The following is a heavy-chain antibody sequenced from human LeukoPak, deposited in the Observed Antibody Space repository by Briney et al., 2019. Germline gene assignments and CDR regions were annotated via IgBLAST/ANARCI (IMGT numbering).Heavy chain of an antibody. Sequence: GGSLRLSCAASGFTFSDYYMSWIRQAPGKGLEWVSCISSSGSTIYYADSVKGQFTISRDNAKKSLYLQMNSLRAEDTAVYYCARGRYYYDSSGVDAFDIWGQGTMVTVSS. V-gene: IGHV3-11*01. CDR3: ARGRYYYDSSGVDAFDI. J-gene: IGHJ3*02. CDR1: GFTFSDYY. D-gene: IGHD3-22*01. CDR2: ISSSGSTI.